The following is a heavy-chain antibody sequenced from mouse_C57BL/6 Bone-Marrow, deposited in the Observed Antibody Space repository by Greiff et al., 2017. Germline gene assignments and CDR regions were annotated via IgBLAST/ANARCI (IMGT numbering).Heavy chain of an antibody. CDR3: ARMNYYSNYVDYFDY. V-gene: IGHV1-85*01. CDR2: IYPRDGST. D-gene: IGHD2-5*01. J-gene: IGHJ2*01. Sequence: VQGVESGPELVKPGASVKLSCKASGYTFTSYDINWVKQRPGQGLEWIGWIYPRDGSTKYNEKFKGKATLTVDTSSSTAYMELHSLTSEDSAVYFCARMNYYSNYVDYFDYWGQGTTLTVSS. CDR1: GYTFTSYD.